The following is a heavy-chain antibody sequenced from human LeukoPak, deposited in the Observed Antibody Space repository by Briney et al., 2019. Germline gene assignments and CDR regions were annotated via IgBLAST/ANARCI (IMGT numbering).Heavy chain of an antibody. J-gene: IGHJ6*03. CDR3: ARDNKTSYSYFMDV. V-gene: IGHV1-69*13. CDR2: IIPIFGTA. D-gene: IGHD2/OR15-2a*01. Sequence: SVEVSCKASGGTFSSYAINWVRQAPGQGLEWMGGIIPIFGTANYAQKFQGRVTISADESTSTAYMELSSLRSDDTAVYYCARDNKTSYSYFMDVWGKGTTVTVSS. CDR1: GGTFSSYA.